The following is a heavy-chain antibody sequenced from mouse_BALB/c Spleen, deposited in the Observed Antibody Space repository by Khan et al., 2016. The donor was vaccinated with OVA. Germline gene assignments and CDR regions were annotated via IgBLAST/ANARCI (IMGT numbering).Heavy chain of an antibody. CDR1: GFSLTSYG. V-gene: IGHV2-3*01. D-gene: IGHD1-2*01. CDR3: AKVRTANFHAMVY. Sequence: QVQLKESGPGLVAPSQSLSITCTVSGFSLTSYGVNWVRQPPGKGLEWLGVIWGDGSTNYHSTLMSRLSISKDNSQSQVFLKLSSLKTDDKAPYYCAKVRTANFHAMVYWGQGTSVTVSS. J-gene: IGHJ4*01. CDR2: IWGDGST.